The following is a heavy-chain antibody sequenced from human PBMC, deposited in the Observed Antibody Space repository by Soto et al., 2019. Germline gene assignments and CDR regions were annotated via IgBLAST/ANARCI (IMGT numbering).Heavy chain of an antibody. Sequence: ASVKVSCKASGYTFTSYYMHWVRQAPGQGLEWMGIINPSGGSTSYAQKFQGRVTMTRDTSTSTVYMELSSLRSEGTAVYYCARGLEYDYGDHIQYNWFDPWGQGTLVTVSS. CDR2: INPSGGST. J-gene: IGHJ5*02. CDR3: ARGLEYDYGDHIQYNWFDP. CDR1: GYTFTSYY. V-gene: IGHV1-46*03. D-gene: IGHD4-17*01.